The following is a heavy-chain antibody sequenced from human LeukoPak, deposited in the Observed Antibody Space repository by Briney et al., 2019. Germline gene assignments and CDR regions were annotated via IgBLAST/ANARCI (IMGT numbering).Heavy chain of an antibody. V-gene: IGHV4-4*09. J-gene: IGHJ5*02. Sequence: PSETLSLTCTVSGGSISSYYWSWIRQPPGKGLEWIGYIYTSGSTNYNPSLKSRVTISVDTSKNQFSLKLSSVTAADTAVYYCARHGYYYDSSGYQNWFDPWGQGTLVTVSS. CDR3: ARHGYYYDSSGYQNWFDP. D-gene: IGHD3-22*01. CDR2: IYTSGST. CDR1: GGSISSYY.